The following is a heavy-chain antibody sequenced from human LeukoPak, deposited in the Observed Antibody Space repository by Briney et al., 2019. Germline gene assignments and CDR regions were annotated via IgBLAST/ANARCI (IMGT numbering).Heavy chain of an antibody. J-gene: IGHJ4*02. CDR2: IKSDGSST. D-gene: IGHD2/OR15-2a*01. V-gene: IGHV3-74*01. CDR1: GFTFSNYW. CDR3: ARGRGTIYMFDY. Sequence: GGSLRLSCAASGFTFSNYWMHWVRQAPGKWPVWVSRIKSDGSSTRFADSVQGRFTISRDNGKNTLYLQMNSLRAEDTAVYYCARGRGTIYMFDYWGQGTLVTVSS.